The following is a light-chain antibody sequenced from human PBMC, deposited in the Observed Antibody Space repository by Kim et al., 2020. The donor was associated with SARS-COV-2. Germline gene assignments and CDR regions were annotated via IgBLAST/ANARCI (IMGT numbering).Light chain of an antibody. CDR1: SGSIASNY. J-gene: IGLJ3*02. CDR2: EDN. Sequence: KTVTISCTRRSGSIASNYVQWYQQRPGSSPTTVIYEDNQSPSGVPDRFSGSIDSSSNSASLTISGLKTEDEADYYCQSYDSSNLWVFGGGTQLTVL. V-gene: IGLV6-57*01. CDR3: QSYDSSNLWV.